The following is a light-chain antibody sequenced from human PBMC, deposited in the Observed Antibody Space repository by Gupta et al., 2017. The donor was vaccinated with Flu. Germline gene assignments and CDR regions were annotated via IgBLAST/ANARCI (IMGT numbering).Light chain of an antibody. CDR2: LVS. V-gene: IGKV2-28*01. J-gene: IGKJ1*01. Sequence: DIVMTHSPLSLPVTPGEPASISCRSSQSLLHSDGYTYLDWYLQKPGQSPQLLIYLVSNRASGVPDRFSGSGSGTDFTLKISRVEAEDVGVYYCMQALQTPRTFGQGTKVEIK. CDR1: QSLLHSDGYTY. CDR3: MQALQTPRT.